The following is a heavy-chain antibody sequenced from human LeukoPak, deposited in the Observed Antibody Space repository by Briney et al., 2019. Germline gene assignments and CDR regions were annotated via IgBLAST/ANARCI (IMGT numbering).Heavy chain of an antibody. CDR1: GDSVSSNSAA. V-gene: IGHV6-1*01. J-gene: IGHJ4*02. CDR2: TYYRSKWYN. Sequence: SQTLSLTCAISGDSVSSNSAAWNWIRQSPSRGLEWLGRTYYRSKWYNDYAVSVKSRITINPDTSKNQFSLQLNSVTPEDTAVYYCAKLSDDSSGYWENGDYWGQGTLVTVSS. CDR3: AKLSDDSSGYWENGDY. D-gene: IGHD3-22*01.